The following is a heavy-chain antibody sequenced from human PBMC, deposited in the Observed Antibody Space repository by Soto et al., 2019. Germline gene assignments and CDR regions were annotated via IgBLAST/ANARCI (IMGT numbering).Heavy chain of an antibody. V-gene: IGHV3-15*07. CDR3: TKDLGLSSGWRLLFDY. CDR2: IKSETDGGAT. CDR1: GFTFSNAW. Sequence: GGSLRLSCAASGFTFSNAWMNWVRQAPGKGLEWVGRIKSETDGGATDYGAPVKGRFTISRDDSKNTLYLQMNSLKTEDTAVYYCTKDLGLSSGWRLLFDYWGQGTLVTVSS. D-gene: IGHD6-25*01. J-gene: IGHJ4*02.